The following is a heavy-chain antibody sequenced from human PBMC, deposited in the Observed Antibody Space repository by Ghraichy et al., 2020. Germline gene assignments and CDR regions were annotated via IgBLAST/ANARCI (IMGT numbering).Heavy chain of an antibody. J-gene: IGHJ4*02. CDR3: ARVKIVAGTPFDK. D-gene: IGHD6-19*01. Sequence: GESLNISCAASGFTFSSHSMNWVRQAPGKGLELLSFISGSYSFIYYPDSVKGRFTISRDNAKNSLYLDMNSLRAEDTAVYYCARVKIVAGTPFDKWGQGTLVTVSS. CDR2: ISGSYSFI. CDR1: GFTFSSHS. V-gene: IGHV3-48*01.